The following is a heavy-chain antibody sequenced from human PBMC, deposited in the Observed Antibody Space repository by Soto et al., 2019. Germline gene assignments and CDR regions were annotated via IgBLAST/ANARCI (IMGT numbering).Heavy chain of an antibody. J-gene: IGHJ4*02. CDR3: AGNWNDGDDYFDY. CDR2: INPNSGGT. Sequence: GASVKVSCKASGYTFTGYYMHWVRRAPGQGFEWMGWINPNSGGTNYAQKFQGRVTMTRDTSISTVYMELSRLRSDDTAVYYCAGNWNDGDDYFDYWGQGTLVTVSS. V-gene: IGHV1-2*02. D-gene: IGHD1-1*01. CDR1: GYTFTGYY.